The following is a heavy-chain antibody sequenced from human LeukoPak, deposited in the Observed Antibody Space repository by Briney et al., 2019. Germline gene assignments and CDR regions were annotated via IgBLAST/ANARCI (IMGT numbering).Heavy chain of an antibody. CDR2: ISGSGGAT. V-gene: IGHV3-23*01. D-gene: IGHD2-15*01. J-gene: IGHJ4*02. CDR3: AKDLRYCSGGSCYSGFDY. Sequence: PGGSLRLSCAASGFTFRSYAMSWVRQAPGKGLEWVSGISGSGGATYYADSVKGRFTISRDNSKNTLYLQMNSLRAEDTAVYYCAKDLRYCSGGSCYSGFDYWGQGTLVTVSS. CDR1: GFTFRSYA.